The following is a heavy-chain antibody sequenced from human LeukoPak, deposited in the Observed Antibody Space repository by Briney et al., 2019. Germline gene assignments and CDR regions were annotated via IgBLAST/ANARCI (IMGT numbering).Heavy chain of an antibody. CDR2: IRYDGSNK. Sequence: SGGSLRLSCAASGFTLSSYGMHWVRQAPAKGLEWVAFIRYDGSNKYYAASVKGRFTISRDNSKNTLYLQMNSLRAEDTAVYYCAKDFLGYCSSTSCSYFDYWGQGTLVTVSS. CDR1: GFTLSSYG. CDR3: AKDFLGYCSSTSCSYFDY. D-gene: IGHD2-2*01. J-gene: IGHJ4*02. V-gene: IGHV3-30*02.